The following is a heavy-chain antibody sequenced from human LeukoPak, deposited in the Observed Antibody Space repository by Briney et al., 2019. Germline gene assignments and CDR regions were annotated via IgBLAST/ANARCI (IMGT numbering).Heavy chain of an antibody. J-gene: IGHJ6*03. Sequence: SETLSLTCAVYGGSFSGYYWSWIRQPPGKGLEWIGEINHSGSTNYNPSLKSRVTISVDTSKNQFSLKLSSVTAADTAVYYCARISRGDDILTGYPLYYYYMDVWGKGTTVTISS. CDR2: INHSGST. V-gene: IGHV4-34*01. CDR1: GGSFSGYY. D-gene: IGHD3-9*01. CDR3: ARISRGDDILTGYPLYYYYMDV.